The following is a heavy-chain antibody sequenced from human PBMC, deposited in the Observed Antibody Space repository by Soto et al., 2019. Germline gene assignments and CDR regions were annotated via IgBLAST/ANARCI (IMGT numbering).Heavy chain of an antibody. CDR1: GYTFTGYY. D-gene: IGHD1-26*01. J-gene: IGHJ6*02. CDR3: ARGVGATDYYYGMDV. Sequence: ASVKVSCKASGYTFTGYYMHWVRQAPGQGLEWMGWINPNSGGTNYAQKFQGWVTMTRDTSISTAYMELSRLRSDDTAVYYCARGVGATDYYYGMDVWGQGTTVTVSS. CDR2: INPNSGGT. V-gene: IGHV1-2*04.